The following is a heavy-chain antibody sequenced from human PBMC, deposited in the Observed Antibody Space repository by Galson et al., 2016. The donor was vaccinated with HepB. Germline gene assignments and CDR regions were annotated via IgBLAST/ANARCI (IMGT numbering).Heavy chain of an antibody. V-gene: IGHV4-61*02. J-gene: IGHJ3*01. D-gene: IGHD2/OR15-2a*01. CDR3: ARVSVLTSMETKSDAFDF. Sequence: TLSLTCTVSGGSISSGAYYWSWIRQPAGRGLEWIGRVYSSGSTNYNPSLKPRVTISINTSKNQFSLRLGFVTAADTAVYYCARVSVLTSMETKSDAFDFWGKGTMVTVTS. CDR2: VYSSGST. CDR1: GGSISSGAYY.